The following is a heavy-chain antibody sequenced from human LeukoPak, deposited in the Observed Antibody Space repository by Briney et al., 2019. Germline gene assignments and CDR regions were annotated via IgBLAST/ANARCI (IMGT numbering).Heavy chain of an antibody. CDR2: TFYSGST. J-gene: IGHJ5*02. Sequence: SQTLSLTCTVSGGSISSGDYYWSWIRQHPEKGLEWIGYTFYSGSTYYNPSLKSRVTISVDTSKNQFSLKLSSVTAADTAVYYCARGYCGGTGCHTAWFDPWGQGTLVTVSS. V-gene: IGHV4-31*03. D-gene: IGHD2-2*02. CDR3: ARGYCGGTGCHTAWFDP. CDR1: GGSISSGDYY.